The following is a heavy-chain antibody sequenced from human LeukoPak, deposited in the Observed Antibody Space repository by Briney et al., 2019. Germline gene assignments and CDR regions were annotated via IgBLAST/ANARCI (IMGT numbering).Heavy chain of an antibody. CDR2: IYYSGST. CDR3: ARQNLAGSTSEYAGYYYGMDV. CDR1: GGSISSSSYY. Sequence: KHSETLALTCTVSGGSISSSSYYWGWIRQPPGKGLEWIGSIYYSGSTYYNPSLQSRVTISVDTSKNQFSLKLSSVTAADTAVYYCARQNLAGSTSEYAGYYYGMDVWGQGTTVTVSS. V-gene: IGHV4-39*01. J-gene: IGHJ6*02. D-gene: IGHD2-2*01.